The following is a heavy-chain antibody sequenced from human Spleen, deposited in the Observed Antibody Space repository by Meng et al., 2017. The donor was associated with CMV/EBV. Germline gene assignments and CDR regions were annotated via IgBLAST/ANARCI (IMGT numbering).Heavy chain of an antibody. CDR3: ARVKSNAWYNDF. V-gene: IGHV4-30-4*01. CDR2: IYYSGNT. J-gene: IGHJ4*02. Sequence: SGGAISSGDYYWSWIRQPPGKGLEWIGYIYYSGNTYYNPSLKSRITISIDTSNNQFSLKLTSLTAADTAVYYCARVKSNAWYNDFWGQGTLVTVSS. CDR1: GGAISSGDYY. D-gene: IGHD6-19*01.